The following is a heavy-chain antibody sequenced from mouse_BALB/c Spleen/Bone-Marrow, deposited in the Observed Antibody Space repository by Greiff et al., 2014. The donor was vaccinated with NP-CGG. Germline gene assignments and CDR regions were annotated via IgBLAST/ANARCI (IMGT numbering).Heavy chain of an antibody. CDR2: INPSNGRA. V-gene: IGHV1S81*02. Sequence: QFQLQQSGAELVKPGASVKLSCKASGYTFTSYWMHWVKQRPGQGLEWIGEINPSNGRADYNEKFRSKATLTVDKSSSTAYMQLSSLTSEDSAVYYCARAGGYDGFAYWGQGTLVTVSA. J-gene: IGHJ3*01. D-gene: IGHD2-2*01. CDR3: ARAGGYDGFAY. CDR1: GYTFTSYW.